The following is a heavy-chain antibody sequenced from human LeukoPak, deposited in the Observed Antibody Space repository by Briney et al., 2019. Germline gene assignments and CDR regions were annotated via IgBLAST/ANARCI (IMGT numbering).Heavy chain of an antibody. V-gene: IGHV4-34*01. CDR3: ARRGSGYCSSTSCYTAIDY. CDR2: INHSGST. Sequence: SETLSLTCAVYGGSFSGYYWSWIRQPPGKGLEWIGEINHSGSTNYNPSLKSRVTISVDTSKNQFSLKLSSVTAADTAVYYCARRGSGYCSSTSCYTAIDYWGQGTLVTVSS. CDR1: GGSFSGYY. D-gene: IGHD2-2*02. J-gene: IGHJ4*02.